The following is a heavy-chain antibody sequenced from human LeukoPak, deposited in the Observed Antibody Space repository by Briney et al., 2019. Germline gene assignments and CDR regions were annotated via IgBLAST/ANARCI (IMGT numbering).Heavy chain of an antibody. V-gene: IGHV4-59*06. Sequence: SETLSLTCTVSGGSISSYYWSWIRQHPGKGLEWIGYIYYSGSTYYNPSLKSRVTISVDTSKNQFSLKLSSVTAADTAVYYCARELRYCSSTSCYKPIDYWGQGTLVTVSS. CDR3: ARELRYCSSTSCYKPIDY. CDR2: IYYSGST. CDR1: GGSISSYY. D-gene: IGHD2-2*02. J-gene: IGHJ4*02.